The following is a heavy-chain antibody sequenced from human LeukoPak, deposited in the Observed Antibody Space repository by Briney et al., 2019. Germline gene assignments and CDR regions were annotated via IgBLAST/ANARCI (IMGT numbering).Heavy chain of an antibody. D-gene: IGHD2-15*01. CDR3: ARMFGGYCSDGICYKAFSI. CDR2: IYYSGST. V-gene: IGHV4-59*01. J-gene: IGHJ3*02. Sequence: KASETLSLTCTVSGGSISSYYWSWIRQPPGKGLEWIGYIYYSGSTNYNPSLKSRVTISVDTSKNQFSLKLSSVTAADTAVYYCARMFGGYCSDGICYKAFSIWGQGTMVTVSS. CDR1: GGSISSYY.